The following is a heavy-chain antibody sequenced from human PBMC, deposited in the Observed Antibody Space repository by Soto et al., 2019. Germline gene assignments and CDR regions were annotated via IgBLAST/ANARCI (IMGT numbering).Heavy chain of an antibody. CDR1: GFTFSSYA. CDR3: AKDHCSSTSCPDPRYYYYYYGMDV. D-gene: IGHD2-2*01. J-gene: IGHJ6*02. V-gene: IGHV3-23*01. Sequence: GGSLRLSCAASGFTFSSYAMSWVRQAPGKGLEWVSAISGSGGSTYYADSVKGRFTISRDNSKNTLYLQMNSLRAEDTAVYYCAKDHCSSTSCPDPRYYYYYYGMDVWGQGTTVTVSS. CDR2: ISGSGGST.